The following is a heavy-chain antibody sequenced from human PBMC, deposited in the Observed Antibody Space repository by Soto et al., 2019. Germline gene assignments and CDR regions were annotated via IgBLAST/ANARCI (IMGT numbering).Heavy chain of an antibody. Sequence: QVQLQESGPGLVKPSGTLSLTCAVSGGSISTSNWWSWVRQPPGKGLEWIGEVYRTGSTNYNPSRESRVTVSIDKSKSQFSLKLTSVTAADTAVYYCARARATIAAAAIFDYWGQGTLVTVSS. J-gene: IGHJ4*02. D-gene: IGHD6-13*01. CDR2: VYRTGST. CDR3: ARARATIAAAAIFDY. CDR1: GGSISTSNW. V-gene: IGHV4-4*02.